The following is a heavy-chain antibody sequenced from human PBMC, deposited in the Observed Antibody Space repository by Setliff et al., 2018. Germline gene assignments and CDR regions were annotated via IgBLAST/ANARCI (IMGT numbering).Heavy chain of an antibody. V-gene: IGHV3-33*01. CDR1: GFTFSNYG. J-gene: IGHJ5*02. CDR3: ARLYYNFWSGYFWEHAQFDP. Sequence: PGGSLRLSCVASGFTFSNYGMHWVRQAPGKGLEWVALIWNDGRTKFYGDSLKGRFTISRDNSENTLYLQMNSLRAEDTAVYYCARLYYNFWSGYFWEHAQFDPWGQGTLGTVSS. CDR2: IWNDGRTK. D-gene: IGHD3-3*01.